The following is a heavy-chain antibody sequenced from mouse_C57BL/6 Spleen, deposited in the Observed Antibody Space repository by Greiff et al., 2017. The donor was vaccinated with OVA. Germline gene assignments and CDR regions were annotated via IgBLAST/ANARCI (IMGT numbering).Heavy chain of an antibody. CDR1: GYAFSSSW. CDR2: IYPGDGDT. D-gene: IGHD1-3*01. Sequence: QVQLQQSGPELVKPGASVKISCKASGYAFSSSWMNWVKQRPGKGLEWIGRIYPGDGDTNYNGKFKGKATLTADKSSSTAYMQLSSLTSEDSAVYFCARKRSSWDYFDYWGQGTTLTVSS. J-gene: IGHJ2*01. CDR3: ARKRSSWDYFDY. V-gene: IGHV1-82*01.